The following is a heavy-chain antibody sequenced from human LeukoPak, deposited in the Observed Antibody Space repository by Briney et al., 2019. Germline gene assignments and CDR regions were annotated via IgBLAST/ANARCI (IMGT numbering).Heavy chain of an antibody. Sequence: SQTLSLTCAISGDSVSINSAAWNWIRQSPSRGLEWLGRTYQRSKWYNDFAVSVKSRVTINPDISKNQFSLQLNSVTPEDTAVYYCARSPSPYSSGWYFDYWGQGTLVTVSS. CDR1: GDSVSINSAA. CDR2: TYQRSKWYN. D-gene: IGHD6-19*01. J-gene: IGHJ4*02. CDR3: ARSPSPYSSGWYFDY. V-gene: IGHV6-1*01.